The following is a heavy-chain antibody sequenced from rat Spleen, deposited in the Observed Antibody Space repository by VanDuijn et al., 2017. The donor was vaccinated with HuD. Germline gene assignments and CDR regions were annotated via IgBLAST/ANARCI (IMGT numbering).Heavy chain of an antibody. D-gene: IGHD4-1*01. CDR2: IWNTGGI. J-gene: IGHJ2*01. Sequence: QVQLKESGPGLVQPSQTLSLTCTVAGFSLTSYNVHWVRQPPGKGLEWMGVIWNTGGIDYNSAIKSRLSISRDTSKSQVFLKMNSLQTEDTAMYFCARGSVFFDYWGQGVMVTVSS. CDR1: GFSLTSYN. CDR3: ARGSVFFDY. V-gene: IGHV2-41*01.